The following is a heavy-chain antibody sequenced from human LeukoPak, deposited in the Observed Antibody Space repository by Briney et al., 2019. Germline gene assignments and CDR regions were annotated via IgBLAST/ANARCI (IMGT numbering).Heavy chain of an antibody. CDR3: ARGRSAAAGYGMDV. J-gene: IGHJ6*02. D-gene: IGHD6-13*01. CDR2: INHSGST. V-gene: IGHV4-34*01. CDR1: GGSFSDYY. Sequence: SETLSLTCAVYGGSFSDYYWSWIRQSPGKGLEWIGEINHSGSTNCNPALKSRVSISVDTSKNQFSLKLSSVTAADTAVYYCARGRSAAAGYGMDVWGQGTTVIVSS.